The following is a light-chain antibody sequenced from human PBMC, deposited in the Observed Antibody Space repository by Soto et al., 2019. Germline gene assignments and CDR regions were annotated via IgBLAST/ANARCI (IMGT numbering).Light chain of an antibody. CDR3: QQYNSYSFSWT. CDR1: QSISSW. J-gene: IGKJ1*01. V-gene: IGKV1-5*03. Sequence: DIQMTQSPSTLSASVGDRVTITCRASQSISSWLAWYQQKPGKAPKLLIYKAASLESGVPSRFSGGGSGTEFTLTVSSLQPDDLATYYCQQYNSYSFSWTFGQGTKVEIK. CDR2: KAA.